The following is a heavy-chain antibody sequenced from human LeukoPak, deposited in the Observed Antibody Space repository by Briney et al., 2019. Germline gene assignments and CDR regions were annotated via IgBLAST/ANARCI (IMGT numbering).Heavy chain of an antibody. V-gene: IGHV4-59*01. CDR2: ISYSGST. J-gene: IGHJ4*02. CDR1: GGSISSYY. D-gene: IGHD4-17*01. Sequence: SETLSLTCTVSGGSISSYYWSWIRQPPGKGLECIAHISYSGSTNYNPSLKSRVTISVDTSKNQFSLKLSSVTAADTAVYYCARGSYGDYIGYFDYWGQGTLVTVSS. CDR3: ARGSYGDYIGYFDY.